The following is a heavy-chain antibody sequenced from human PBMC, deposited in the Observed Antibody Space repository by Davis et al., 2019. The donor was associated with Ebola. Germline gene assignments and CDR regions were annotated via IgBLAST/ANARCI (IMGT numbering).Heavy chain of an antibody. CDR1: GGSSSGYY. V-gene: IGHV4-34*01. CDR2: IIHSEST. J-gene: IGHJ4*02. Sequence: MPSETLSPTCAVHGGSSSGYYWSWFRQPPGKGLEWIGAIIHSESTNYNPSLKSRVTISLDTTNNQFSLRLSSVTAADTCIYYWARGRDGDYQFDFWGLGTLVTVSS. CDR3: ARGRDGDYQFDF. D-gene: IGHD4-17*01.